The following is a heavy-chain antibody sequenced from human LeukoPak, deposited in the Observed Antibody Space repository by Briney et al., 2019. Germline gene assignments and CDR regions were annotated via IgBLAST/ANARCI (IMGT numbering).Heavy chain of an antibody. CDR3: TTDPNIAAAGGV. CDR1: GGSFSGYY. Sequence: PSETLSLTCAVYGGSFSGYYWSWVRQAPGKGLEWVGRIKSKTDGGTTDYAAPVKGRFTISRDDSKNTLYLQMNSLKTEDTAVYYCTTDPNIAAAGGVWGQGTLVTVSS. V-gene: IGHV3-15*01. J-gene: IGHJ4*02. D-gene: IGHD6-13*01. CDR2: IKSKTDGGTT.